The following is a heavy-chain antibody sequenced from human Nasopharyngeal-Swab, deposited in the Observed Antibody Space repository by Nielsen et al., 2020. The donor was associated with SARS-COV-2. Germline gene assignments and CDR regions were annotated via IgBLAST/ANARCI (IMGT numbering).Heavy chain of an antibody. J-gene: IGHJ4*02. CDR2: FDPEDGAR. Sequence: ASVKVSCKVFGHTLTEDSIQWVRQAPGKGLEWMGGFDPEDGARIYAQKFQGRVTMTEDTSTNTAYMQLSSLTSEDTAVYYCARASRQYYDSGGYYFTYWGQGTLVTVSS. D-gene: IGHD3-22*01. CDR3: ARASRQYYDSGGYYFTY. V-gene: IGHV1-24*01. CDR1: GHTLTEDS.